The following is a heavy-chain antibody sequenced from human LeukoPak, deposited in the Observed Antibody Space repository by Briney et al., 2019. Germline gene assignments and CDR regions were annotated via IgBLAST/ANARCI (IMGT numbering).Heavy chain of an antibody. CDR2: INHSGST. CDR3: ARGQVVVASTSNYYCYYGMDV. J-gene: IGHJ6*02. Sequence: PSETLSLTCAVYGGSFSGYYWSWIRQPPGKGLEWIGEINHSGSTNYNPSLKSRVTISVDTSKNQFSLKLSSVTAADTAVYYCARGQVVVASTSNYYCYYGMDVWGQGTTVTVSS. D-gene: IGHD2-15*01. CDR1: GGSFSGYY. V-gene: IGHV4-34*01.